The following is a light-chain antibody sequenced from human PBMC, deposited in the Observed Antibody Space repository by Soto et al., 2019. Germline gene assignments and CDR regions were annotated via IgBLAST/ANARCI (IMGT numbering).Light chain of an antibody. V-gene: IGLV2-14*03. CDR1: SSDVGGYNY. CDR3: FSYTSSGTMI. Sequence: QSALTQPASVSGSPGESITISCTGTSSDVGGYNYVSWYQQHPGKAPKLMIYDVSNRPSGVSNRLSGSKSGNTASLTISGLPAEDEADYYCFSYTSSGTMIFGGGTKLTVL. CDR2: DVS. J-gene: IGLJ2*01.